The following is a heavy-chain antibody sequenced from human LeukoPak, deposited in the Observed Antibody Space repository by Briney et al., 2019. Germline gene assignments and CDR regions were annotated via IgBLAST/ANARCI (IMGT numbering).Heavy chain of an antibody. D-gene: IGHD3-22*01. CDR1: GGSISSGGYY. Sequence: SSETLSLTCTVSGGSISSGGYYWSWIRQPPGKGLEWIGYIYHSGSTYYNPSLKSRVTISVDRSKNQFSLKLSSVTAADTAVYYCARYLSSGYYYFDYWGQGTLVTVSS. V-gene: IGHV4-30-2*01. CDR3: ARYLSSGYYYFDY. J-gene: IGHJ4*02. CDR2: IYHSGST.